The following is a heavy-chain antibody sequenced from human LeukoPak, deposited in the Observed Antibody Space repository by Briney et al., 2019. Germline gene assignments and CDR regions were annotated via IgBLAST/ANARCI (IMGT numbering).Heavy chain of an antibody. CDR3: AQTKRYLRYFDY. V-gene: IGHV4-34*01. CDR2: INHSGST. Sequence: PSETLSLTCAVYGGSFSGYYWSWIRQPPGKGLEWIGEINHSGSTNYNPSLKSRVTISVDTSKNQFSLKLSSVTAADTAVCYCAQTKRYLRYFDYWGQGTLVTVSS. CDR1: GGSFSGYY. D-gene: IGHD3-9*01. J-gene: IGHJ4*02.